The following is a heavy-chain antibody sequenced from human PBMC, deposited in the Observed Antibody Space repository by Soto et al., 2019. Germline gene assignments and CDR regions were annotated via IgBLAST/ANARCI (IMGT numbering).Heavy chain of an antibody. CDR3: TTDLWRIAVVVGSTGYFNP. CDR2: IKSKSDGGTT. CDR1: VFTFIDAW. Sequence: GWSLRLSCASSVFTFIDAWMSWVRQAPGKGLDWVGRIKSKSDGGTTEYAAPVRGRFTISRDDSKNTLYLQMNSLKTEDTAVYYCTTDLWRIAVVVGSTGYFNPWGQGTPVTVSS. D-gene: IGHD2-15*01. V-gene: IGHV3-15*01. J-gene: IGHJ5*02.